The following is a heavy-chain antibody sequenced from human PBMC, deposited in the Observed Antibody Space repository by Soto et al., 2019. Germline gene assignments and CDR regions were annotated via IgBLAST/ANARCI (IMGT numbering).Heavy chain of an antibody. D-gene: IGHD3-3*01. CDR1: GLNFDDFA. Sequence: PGGSLRLSCVGTGLNFDDFAMHWVRQAPGKGLEWVSGITWNSRVLAYADSVKGRFTISRDNARNSLYLQMDSLRDEDTAFYYCAKGRYDFWSPYYFDSWGQGTLVTVSS. V-gene: IGHV3-9*01. J-gene: IGHJ4*02. CDR2: ITWNSRVL. CDR3: AKGRYDFWSPYYFDS.